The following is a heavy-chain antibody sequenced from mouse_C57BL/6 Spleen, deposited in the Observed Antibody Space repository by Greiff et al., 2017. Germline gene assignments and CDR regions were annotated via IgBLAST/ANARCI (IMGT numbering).Heavy chain of an antibody. J-gene: IGHJ1*03. CDR1: GYTFTSYW. V-gene: IGHV1-7*01. CDR2: INPSSGYT. D-gene: IGHD2-4*01. Sequence: QVQLQQSGAELAKPGASVKLSCKASGYTFTSYWMHWVKQRPGQGLEWIGYINPSSGYTKYNQKFKDKATLTADKSSSTAYMQLSSLTYEDSAVYYCASAGYDYDGAGLVWGTGTTVTVSS. CDR3: ASAGYDYDGAGLV.